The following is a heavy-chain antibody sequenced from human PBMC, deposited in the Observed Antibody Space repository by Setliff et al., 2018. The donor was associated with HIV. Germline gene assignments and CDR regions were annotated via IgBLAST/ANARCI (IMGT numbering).Heavy chain of an antibody. V-gene: IGHV3-30-3*01. CDR3: ARENRMLAFDI. CDR1: GFSFSNYA. Sequence: PGGSLRLSCAASGFSFSNYAMHWVRQAPGKGLEWVAVISYDGSNKYYADSVKGRFTISRDNSKNTLYLQMNSLRAEDTAVYYCARENRMLAFDIWGQGTMVTVSS. CDR2: ISYDGSNK. J-gene: IGHJ3*02. D-gene: IGHD2-8*01.